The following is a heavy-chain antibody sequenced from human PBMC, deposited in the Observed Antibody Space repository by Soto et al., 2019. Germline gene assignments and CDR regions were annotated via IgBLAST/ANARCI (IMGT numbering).Heavy chain of an antibody. J-gene: IGHJ5*02. Sequence: ASVKVSCKASGYTFTSYEINWVRHATGQGFEYLGWMNPNSGNTGYVKKFQGRVTMTRDTSMSTAYMELSSLQSEDTAVYYCARCIKYGDYSRWFDPWGPGTLVTVSS. CDR1: GYTFTSYE. CDR3: ARCIKYGDYSRWFDP. CDR2: MNPNSGNT. V-gene: IGHV1-8*01. D-gene: IGHD4-17*01.